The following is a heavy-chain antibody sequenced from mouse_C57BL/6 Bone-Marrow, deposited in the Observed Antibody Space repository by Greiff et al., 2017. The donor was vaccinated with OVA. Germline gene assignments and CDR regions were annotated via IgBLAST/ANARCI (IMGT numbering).Heavy chain of an antibody. CDR3: ARKEWFWYFDV. V-gene: IGHV1-64*01. J-gene: IGHJ1*03. CDR2: IHPNSGST. Sequence: VQLQQPGAELVKPGASVKLSCKASGYTFTSYWMHWVKQRPGQGLEWIGMIHPNSGSTNYNEKFKSKATLTVDKSSSTAYMQLSSLTSEDSAVYYCARKEWFWYFDVWGTGTTVTVSS. CDR1: GYTFTSYW. D-gene: IGHD1-3*01.